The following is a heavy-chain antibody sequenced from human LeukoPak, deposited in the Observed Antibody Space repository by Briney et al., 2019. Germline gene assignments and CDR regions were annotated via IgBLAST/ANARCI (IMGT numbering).Heavy chain of an antibody. D-gene: IGHD3-22*01. CDR3: ARGLPRGLLVVVPRERSSFDY. J-gene: IGHJ4*02. CDR1: GYTFTVYY. CDR2: INPNSGGT. Sequence: SVTVSFTASGYTFTVYYIDWVRQAPGQGLERMGWINPNSGGTNYAQKFQGRVTMTRDTSISTDYMELSRLRPADTAVYYCARGLPRGLLVVVPRERSSFDYWGQGTLVTVSS. V-gene: IGHV1-2*02.